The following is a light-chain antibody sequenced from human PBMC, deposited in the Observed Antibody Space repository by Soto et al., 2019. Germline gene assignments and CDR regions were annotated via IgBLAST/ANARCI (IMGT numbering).Light chain of an antibody. V-gene: IGKV3-20*01. CDR2: GAS. J-gene: IGKJ1*01. CDR3: QQYGISPRT. CDR1: QSVSSSY. Sequence: EILLTQSPGTLSLSPGERATLSCRASQSVSSSYLAWYQQKPGQAPRLLIYGASTRATGIPARFSGSGSVTDFTLTISRLEPEDFAVYYCQQYGISPRTFGQGTKV.